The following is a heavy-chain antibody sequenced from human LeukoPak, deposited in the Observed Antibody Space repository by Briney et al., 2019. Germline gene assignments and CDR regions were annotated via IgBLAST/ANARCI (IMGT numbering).Heavy chain of an antibody. V-gene: IGHV3-53*01. CDR2: IYSGGST. D-gene: IGHD1-1*01. J-gene: IGHJ4*02. CDR1: GFTVSSNY. CDR3: ARWGGTRQYYFDY. Sequence: GGSLRLSCAASGFTVSSNYMSWVRQAPGKGLEWVSVIYSGGSTYYADSVKGRFTISRDDSKNTLYLQMNSLKSEDTAVYYCARWGGTRQYYFDYWGRGTLVTVSS.